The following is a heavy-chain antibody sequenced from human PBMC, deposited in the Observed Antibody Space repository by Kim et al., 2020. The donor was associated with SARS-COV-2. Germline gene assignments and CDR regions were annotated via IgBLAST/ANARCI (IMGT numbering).Heavy chain of an antibody. J-gene: IGHJ4*02. Sequence: VKSRFTISRYNSKNTLYLQMSSLRAEDTAVYYCVKLRYYYDSSGSSYFDYWGQGALVTVSS. D-gene: IGHD3-22*01. CDR3: VKLRYYYDSSGSSYFDY. V-gene: IGHV3-64D*09.